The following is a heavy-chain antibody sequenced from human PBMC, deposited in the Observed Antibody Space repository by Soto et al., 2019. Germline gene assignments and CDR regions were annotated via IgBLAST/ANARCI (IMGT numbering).Heavy chain of an antibody. Sequence: QVQLVQSGAEVKKPGASVKVSCKASGYSFTGYYIHWVRQAPGQGLEWVGRINPISGGTNYAQNFQGRVAMTRDTSISTAYMEVSRLRSDDTAVYYCARDPYGDYESPNPFDSWGQGTLVTVSS. CDR2: INPISGGT. V-gene: IGHV1-2*02. J-gene: IGHJ4*02. CDR3: ARDPYGDYESPNPFDS. D-gene: IGHD4-17*01. CDR1: GYSFTGYY.